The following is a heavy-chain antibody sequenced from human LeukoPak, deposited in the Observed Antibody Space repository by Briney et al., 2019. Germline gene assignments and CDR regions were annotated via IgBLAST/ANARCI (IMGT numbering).Heavy chain of an antibody. D-gene: IGHD6-19*01. Sequence: ASVKVSCKASGYTFTSYDINWVRQATGQGLEWMGWMNPNSGNTGYAQKFQGRVTITRNTSISTAYVDLSSLRSDDTAVYCCARRAVAYYYYYYMDVWGKGTTVTVSS. J-gene: IGHJ6*03. V-gene: IGHV1-8*03. CDR3: ARRAVAYYYYYYMDV. CDR1: GYTFTSYD. CDR2: MNPNSGNT.